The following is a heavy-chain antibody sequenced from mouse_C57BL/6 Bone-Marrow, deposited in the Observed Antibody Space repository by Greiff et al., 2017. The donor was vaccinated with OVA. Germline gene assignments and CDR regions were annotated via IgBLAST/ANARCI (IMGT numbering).Heavy chain of an antibody. CDR3: ASDTTVAVDY. CDR1: GYAFTNYL. D-gene: IGHD1-1*01. J-gene: IGHJ2*01. CDR2: INPGSGGT. V-gene: IGHV1-54*01. Sequence: QVQLQQSGAELVRPGTSVKVSCKASGYAFTNYLIEWVKQRPGQGLEWIGVINPGSGGTNYNEKFKGKATLTADKSSSTAYMQLSSLTSEDSAVYFCASDTTVAVDYWGQGTTLTVSS.